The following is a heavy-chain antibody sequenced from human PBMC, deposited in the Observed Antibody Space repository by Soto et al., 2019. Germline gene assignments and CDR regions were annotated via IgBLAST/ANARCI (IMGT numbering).Heavy chain of an antibody. CDR2: IYPGDSDT. Sequence: GESLKISCKGSGYSFTSYWIGWVRQMPGKGLEWMGIIYPGDSDTRYSPSFQGQVTISADKSISTAYLQWSSLKASDSAMYYCARLRRAIFGVAEIDYWGQGTLVTVSS. J-gene: IGHJ4*02. D-gene: IGHD3-3*01. V-gene: IGHV5-51*01. CDR3: ARLRRAIFGVAEIDY. CDR1: GYSFTSYW.